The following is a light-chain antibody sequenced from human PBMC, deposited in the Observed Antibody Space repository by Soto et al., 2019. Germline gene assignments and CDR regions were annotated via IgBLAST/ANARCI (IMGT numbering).Light chain of an antibody. J-gene: IGKJ4*01. CDR2: DAS. CDR1: QDISNY. CDR3: QQYDNLPT. Sequence: DIQMTQSPSSLSASVGDRVTITCQASQDISNYLNWYKQKPGKAPKLLIYDASNLETGVPSRFSGSGSGTDFTFTISSLQPDDIATYYCQQYDNLPTFGGGTKVDIK. V-gene: IGKV1-33*01.